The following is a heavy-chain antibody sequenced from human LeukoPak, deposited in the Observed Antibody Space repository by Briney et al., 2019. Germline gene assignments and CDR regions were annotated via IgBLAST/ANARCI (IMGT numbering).Heavy chain of an antibody. CDR1: GVTFSSYV. CDR2: ISGSGGGT. CDR3: VQEGPRGLAFDI. V-gene: IGHV3-23*01. Sequence: PGGSLRLSCEASGVTFSSYVIIWVRQAPGKGPEWVSGISGSGGGTYYADSVKGRFAISRDNSKNTLYLQMNSLRDEDTAVYYCVQEGPRGLAFDIWGQGTKVTVSS. J-gene: IGHJ3*02.